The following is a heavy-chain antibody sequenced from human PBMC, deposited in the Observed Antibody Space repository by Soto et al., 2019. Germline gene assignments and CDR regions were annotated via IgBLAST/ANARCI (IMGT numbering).Heavy chain of an antibody. V-gene: IGHV6-1*01. Sequence: SQTLSLTCAISGDSVSSNSAAWNWIRQSPSRGLEWLGRTYYRSKWYNDYAVSVKSRITINPDTSKNQFSLQLNSVTPEDTAVYYCARGGRYYDSSGYRPENWFDPWGQGTLVTVS. CDR3: ARGGRYYDSSGYRPENWFDP. CDR1: GDSVSSNSAA. J-gene: IGHJ5*02. CDR2: TYYRSKWYN. D-gene: IGHD3-22*01.